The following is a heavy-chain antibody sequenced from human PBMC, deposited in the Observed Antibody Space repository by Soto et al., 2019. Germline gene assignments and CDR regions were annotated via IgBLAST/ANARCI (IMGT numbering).Heavy chain of an antibody. Sequence: SLRLSCAASGFTFSSCGMHWVRQAPGKGLEWVAVIWYDGSNKYYADSVKGRFTISRDNSKNTLYLQMNSLRAEDTAVYYCARGGYCTNGVCYFNFDYWGQGTLVTVSS. CDR3: ARGGYCTNGVCYFNFDY. CDR2: IWYDGSNK. D-gene: IGHD2-8*01. CDR1: GFTFSSCG. V-gene: IGHV3-33*08. J-gene: IGHJ4*02.